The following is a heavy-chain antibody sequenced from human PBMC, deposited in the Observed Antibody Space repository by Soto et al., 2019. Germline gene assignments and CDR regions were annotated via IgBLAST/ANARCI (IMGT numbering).Heavy chain of an antibody. CDR3: ARVAARYSSSWYHYGMDV. CDR1: GYPFTHYG. V-gene: IGHV1-18*01. J-gene: IGHJ6*02. Sequence: ASVKVSCKSSGYPFTHYGITWVRQAPGQGLEWMGWISPFNGNTNYGQTLQGRVTLTRDTSISTAYMELSRLRSDDTAVYYCARVAARYSSSWYHYGMDVWGQGTTVTVSS. CDR2: ISPFNGNT. D-gene: IGHD6-13*01.